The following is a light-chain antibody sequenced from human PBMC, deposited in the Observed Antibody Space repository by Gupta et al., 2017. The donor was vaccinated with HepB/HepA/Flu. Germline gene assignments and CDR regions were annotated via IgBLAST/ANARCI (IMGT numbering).Light chain of an antibody. J-gene: IGLJ3*02. V-gene: IGLV1-51*02. CDR2: ENN. CDR1: SSNIGNNY. CDR3: GTWDSSLSAV. Sequence: QSVFTQPPSVSAAPGQKVTIPCSGSSSNIGNNYVSWYQQLPGTAPKLLIYENNKRPSGIADRFSGSKSGTSATLGITGLQTGDEADYYCGTWDSSLSAVFGGGTKLTVL.